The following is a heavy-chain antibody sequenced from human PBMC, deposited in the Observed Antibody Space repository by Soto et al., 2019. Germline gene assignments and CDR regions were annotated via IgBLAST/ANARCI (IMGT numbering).Heavy chain of an antibody. J-gene: IGHJ4*02. V-gene: IGHV5-10-1*03. D-gene: IGHD3-10*01. CDR3: ARHWVWFGRNLVSDY. CDR2: IDPSDSYT. CDR1: GYSFTSYW. Sequence: EVQLVQSGAEVKKPGESLRISCKGSGYSFTSYWISWVRQMPGKGLEWMGRIDPSDSYTNYSPSFQGHVTISADKSISTAYLQWSSLKASDTAMYYCARHWVWFGRNLVSDYWGQGTLVTVSS.